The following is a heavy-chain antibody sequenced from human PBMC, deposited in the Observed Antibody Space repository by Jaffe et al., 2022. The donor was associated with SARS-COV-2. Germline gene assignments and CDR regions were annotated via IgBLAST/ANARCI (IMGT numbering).Heavy chain of an antibody. D-gene: IGHD3-22*01. V-gene: IGHV4-4*07. CDR1: GGSISSYH. Sequence: QVQLQESGPGLVKASETLSLTCTVSGGSISSYHWSWIRQPAGKGLECIGHIYTSGNTNYNPSLKTRVTMSVDTSKNQFSLNLNSVTAADTAVYYCARARDRSGSYLGAFDMWGQGTMVTVSS. CDR2: IYTSGNT. J-gene: IGHJ3*02. CDR3: ARARDRSGSYLGAFDM.